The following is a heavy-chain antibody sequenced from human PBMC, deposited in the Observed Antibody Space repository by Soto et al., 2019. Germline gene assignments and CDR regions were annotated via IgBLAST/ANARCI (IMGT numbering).Heavy chain of an antibody. J-gene: IGHJ4*02. CDR2: IKEDGSAK. V-gene: IGHV3-7*01. Sequence: EVQLVESGGGLVQPGGSLRVSCAASGFSFTSYWMSWVRQAPGKGLEWVANIKEDGSAKYYLDSVKGRFTISRDNAKNSLYLQMSSLSAEDTAVYYCAREDFYRFAYWGQGNLVTVSS. CDR1: GFSFTSYW. CDR3: AREDFYRFAY.